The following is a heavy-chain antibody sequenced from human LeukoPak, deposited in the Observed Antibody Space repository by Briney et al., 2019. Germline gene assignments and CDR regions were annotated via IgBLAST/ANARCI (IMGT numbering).Heavy chain of an antibody. V-gene: IGHV4-34*01. D-gene: IGHD5-18*01. J-gene: IGHJ4*02. CDR2: INHSGST. CDR3: ARRLTAMVTSFDY. Sequence: LETLSLTCAVYGGSFSGYYWSWIRQPPGKGLEWIGEINHSGSTNYNPSLKSRVTISVDTSKNQFSLKLSSVTAADTAVYYCARRLTAMVTSFDYWGQGTLVTVSS. CDR1: GGSFSGYY.